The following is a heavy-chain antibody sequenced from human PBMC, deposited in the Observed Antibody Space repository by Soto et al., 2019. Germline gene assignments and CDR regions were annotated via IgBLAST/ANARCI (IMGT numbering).Heavy chain of an antibody. CDR2: ISWNSGNI. D-gene: IGHD3-16*01. CDR3: VKDTWLVHLPKTRRTVGGYFDY. CDR1: GFTFHDYA. J-gene: IGHJ4*02. V-gene: IGHV3-9*01. Sequence: EVQLVESGGGLVQPGRSLRLSCAASGFTFHDYAMHWVRQVPGKGLEWVSSISWNSGNIGYADSVKGRFTISRDNSKNSLYLQMNSLRADDTALYYCVKDTWLVHLPKTRRTVGGYFDYWGQGTLVTVSS.